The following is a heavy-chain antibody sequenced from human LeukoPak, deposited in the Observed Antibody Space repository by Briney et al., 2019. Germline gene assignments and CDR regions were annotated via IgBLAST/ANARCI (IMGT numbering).Heavy chain of an antibody. Sequence: GASVKVSCKASGYTFTGYYMHWVRQAPGQGLEWMGWINPNSGGTNYAQKFQGRVTMTRDTSISPAYMELSRLRSDDTDVYYCARTVEMATIQFDYWGQGTLVTVSS. CDR1: GYTFTGYY. CDR3: ARTVEMATIQFDY. CDR2: INPNSGGT. V-gene: IGHV1-2*02. J-gene: IGHJ4*02. D-gene: IGHD5-24*01.